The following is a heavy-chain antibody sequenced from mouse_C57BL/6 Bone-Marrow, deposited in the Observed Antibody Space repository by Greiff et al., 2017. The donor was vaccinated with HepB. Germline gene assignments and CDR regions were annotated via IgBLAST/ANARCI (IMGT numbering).Heavy chain of an antibody. Sequence: VKLQQSGPGLVQPSQSLSITCTVSGFSLTSYGVHWVRQSPGKGLEWLGVIWSGGSTDYNAAFISRLSISKDNSKSQVFFKMNSLQADDTAIYYCASPERGLPWFAYWGQGTLVTVSA. J-gene: IGHJ3*01. CDR3: ASPERGLPWFAY. CDR2: IWSGGST. CDR1: GFSLTSYG. D-gene: IGHD2-4*01. V-gene: IGHV2-2*01.